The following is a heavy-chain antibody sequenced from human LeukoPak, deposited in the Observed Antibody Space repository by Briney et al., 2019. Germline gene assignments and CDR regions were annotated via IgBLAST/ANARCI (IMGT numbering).Heavy chain of an antibody. D-gene: IGHD3-22*01. J-gene: IGHJ4*02. Sequence: SQTLSVTCTVSGGSISSGGYYWSWIRQHPGKGLEWIGYIYYSGSTYYNPSLKSRVTISVDTSKNQFSLKLSSVTAADTAVYYCARAYYYDSSVDYWGQGTLVTVSS. CDR3: ARAYYYDSSVDY. CDR1: GGSISSGGYY. V-gene: IGHV4-31*03. CDR2: IYYSGST.